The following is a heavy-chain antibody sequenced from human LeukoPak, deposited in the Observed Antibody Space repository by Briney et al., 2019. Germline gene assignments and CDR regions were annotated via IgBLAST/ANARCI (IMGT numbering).Heavy chain of an antibody. J-gene: IGHJ4*02. Sequence: SETLSLTRTVSGGSVSSYYWNWIRQPPGKGLEWIGYIHYSGSTNYNPSLKSRVTISVDTSKNQFSLKLNSVTAADTAVYYCARWDRVSYFLDYWGQATQVTVSS. CDR2: IHYSGST. CDR1: GGSVSSYY. V-gene: IGHV4-59*02. D-gene: IGHD1-26*01. CDR3: ARWDRVSYFLDY.